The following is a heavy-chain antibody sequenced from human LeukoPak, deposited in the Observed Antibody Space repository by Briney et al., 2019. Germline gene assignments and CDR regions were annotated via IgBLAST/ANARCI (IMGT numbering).Heavy chain of an antibody. Sequence: GGSLRLSCAASGFRFVSYSMNWVRQAPGRGLEWISYISSSSSFIHYADSVKGRFTISRDNAKNSLYLQMNSLTDEDAAVYYCARDYNYDSGASVDYWGQGTLVAVSS. J-gene: IGHJ4*02. D-gene: IGHD3-22*01. CDR3: ARDYNYDSGASVDY. V-gene: IGHV3-21*05. CDR1: GFRFVSYS. CDR2: ISSSSSFI.